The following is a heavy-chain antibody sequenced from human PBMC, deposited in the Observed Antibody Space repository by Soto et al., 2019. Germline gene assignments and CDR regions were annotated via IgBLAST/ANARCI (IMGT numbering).Heavy chain of an antibody. CDR2: IYPGDSDT. Sequence: PGESLKISCKGSGYTFTNYWIGWVRQMPGKGLEWMGIIYPGDSDTKYNPSFQGQVTISADKSITTTYLRWTSLKASDTAIYYCEASILYYGTHVWGPATTLTVS. CDR1: GYTFTNYW. J-gene: IGHJ6*02. CDR3: EASILYYGTHV. V-gene: IGHV5-51*01.